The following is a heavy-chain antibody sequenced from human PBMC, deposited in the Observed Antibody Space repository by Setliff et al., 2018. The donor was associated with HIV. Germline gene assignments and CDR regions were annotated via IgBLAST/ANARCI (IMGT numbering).Heavy chain of an antibody. CDR3: SRGPPFDR. Sequence: SETLSLTCAVSGYSISTAYYWAWIRQPPGKGLEWIGRITNTGATEYNPSLKSRVTVSVDTSQNQFSLKLTSVTAADTATYFCSRGPPFDRWGRGTLVTVSS. J-gene: IGHJ2*01. CDR1: GYSISTAYY. CDR2: ITNTGAT. V-gene: IGHV4-38-2*01.